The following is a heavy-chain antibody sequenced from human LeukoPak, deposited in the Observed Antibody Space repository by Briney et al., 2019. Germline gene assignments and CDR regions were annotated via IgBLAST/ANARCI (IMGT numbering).Heavy chain of an antibody. D-gene: IGHD2-15*01. CDR3: VQLVGRCWYSDS. CDR1: AFSLTQYY. J-gene: IGHJ4*02. Sequence: GGSLRLSCVVSAFSLTQYYMRWVRQAPGKGLDWVSYISSSGSIKYYADSVKGRFTISRDNTKNSLYLQMNSLRAEDTAVYYIVQLVGRCWYSDSWGQGALVTVSS. V-gene: IGHV3-11*04. CDR2: ISSSGSIK.